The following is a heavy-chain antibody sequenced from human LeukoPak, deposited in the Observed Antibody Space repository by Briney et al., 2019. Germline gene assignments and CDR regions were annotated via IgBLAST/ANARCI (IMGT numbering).Heavy chain of an antibody. D-gene: IGHD5-12*01. V-gene: IGHV4-34*01. Sequence: PSETLSLTCAVYGGSFSGYYSSWIRQPPGKGLEWIGEINHSGSTNYNPSLKSRVTISVDTSKNQFSLKLSSVTAADTAVYYCARGPWSLRSGPYFQHWGQGTLVTVSS. J-gene: IGHJ1*01. CDR1: GGSFSGYY. CDR3: ARGPWSLRSGPYFQH. CDR2: INHSGST.